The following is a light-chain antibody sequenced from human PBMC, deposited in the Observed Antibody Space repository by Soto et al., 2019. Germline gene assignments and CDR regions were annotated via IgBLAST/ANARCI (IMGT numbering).Light chain of an antibody. Sequence: QSALTQPPSASGSPGQSVTISCTGTSSDVGGYNYVSWYQQHPGKAPKLMIYEVSKRPSGVPDRFSDSKSGNTASLTVSGLQAEDEADYYCSSYAGSNNLGFGGGTKLTVL. J-gene: IGLJ3*02. CDR2: EVS. CDR3: SSYAGSNNLG. V-gene: IGLV2-8*01. CDR1: SSDVGGYNY.